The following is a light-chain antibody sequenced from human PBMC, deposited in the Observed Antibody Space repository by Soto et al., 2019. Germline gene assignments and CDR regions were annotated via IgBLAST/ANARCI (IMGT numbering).Light chain of an antibody. J-gene: IGKJ5*01. CDR2: VTS. V-gene: IGKV1-12*01. Sequence: DIQMTQSPSSVSASVGDRVTITCRATQGLSDSLAWYQQKPGKAPKLLISVTSRLQSRVPSRFSGSASATDFTLTINRVQPEDLATYYCQQGHNWPLTFGQGTRLEIK. CDR1: QGLSDS. CDR3: QQGHNWPLT.